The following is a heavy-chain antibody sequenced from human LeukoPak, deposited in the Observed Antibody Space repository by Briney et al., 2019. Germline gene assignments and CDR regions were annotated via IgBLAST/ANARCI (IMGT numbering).Heavy chain of an antibody. D-gene: IGHD6-19*01. V-gene: IGHV1-18*01. CDR2: ISAYNGNT. CDR1: GYTFTSYG. Sequence: GASVKVSCKASGYTFTSYGMSWVRQAPGQGLEWMGWISAYNGNTNYAQKLQGRVTMTTDTSTRTAYMELRSLRSDDTAVYYCARGGVNSGWYSSFDYWGQGTLVTVSS. J-gene: IGHJ4*02. CDR3: ARGGVNSGWYSSFDY.